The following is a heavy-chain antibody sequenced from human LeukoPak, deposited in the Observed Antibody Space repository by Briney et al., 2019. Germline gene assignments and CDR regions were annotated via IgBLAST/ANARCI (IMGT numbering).Heavy chain of an antibody. CDR3: ARGRGRQVGTRWHPDTHHDY. V-gene: IGHV4-38-2*01. D-gene: IGHD6-13*01. Sequence: PSETLSLTCAVSGFSISSGFFWGWIRRPPGKGLEWVGTIHYPEITYYNPSLSSRLTISMDTSKNHFSLKLSSVTAADTALYFCARGRGRQVGTRWHPDTHHDYWGQGILVTVSS. CDR2: IHYPEIT. J-gene: IGHJ4*02. CDR1: GFSISSGFF.